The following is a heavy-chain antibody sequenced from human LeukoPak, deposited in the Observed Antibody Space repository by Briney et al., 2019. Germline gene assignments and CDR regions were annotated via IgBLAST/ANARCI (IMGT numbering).Heavy chain of an antibody. Sequence: PGGSLRLSCAASGFTFSSYGMHWVRQTPGKGLEWVANIKQDGSEKYYVGSVKGRFTVSRDNAKSSLFLQMNSLRVEDTAVYYCARGPTPSYYYGSGSYYSLDFWGQGTLVTVSS. CDR3: ARGPTPSYYYGSGSYYSLDF. CDR1: GFTFSSYG. J-gene: IGHJ4*02. D-gene: IGHD3-10*01. CDR2: IKQDGSEK. V-gene: IGHV3-7*01.